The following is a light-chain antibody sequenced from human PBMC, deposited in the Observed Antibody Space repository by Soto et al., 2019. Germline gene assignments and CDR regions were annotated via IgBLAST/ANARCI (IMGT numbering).Light chain of an antibody. CDR2: DVS. CDR3: SSYTTSSTLV. CDR1: TSDVGAYNY. Sequence: QSALTQPASVSGSPGQSITIACTGATSDVGAYNYVSWYQQHPGKAPKLIISDVSNRPSGVSHRFSGSKSGNTASLTISGLQPEDEADYYCSSYTTSSTLVFGGGTQLTVL. V-gene: IGLV2-14*01. J-gene: IGLJ2*01.